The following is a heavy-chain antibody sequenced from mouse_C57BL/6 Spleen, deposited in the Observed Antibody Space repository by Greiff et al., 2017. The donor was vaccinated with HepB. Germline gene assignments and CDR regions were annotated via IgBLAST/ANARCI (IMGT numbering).Heavy chain of an antibody. CDR1: GYTFTDYY. CDR2: INPYNGGT. J-gene: IGHJ4*01. Sequence: EVQLQQSGPVLVKPGASVKMSCKASGYTFTDYYMNWVKQSHGKSLEWIGVINPYNGGTSYNQKFKGKATLTVDKSSSTAYMELNSLTSEDSAVYYCARSTTGVGNAMDYWGQGTSVTVSS. CDR3: ARSTTGVGNAMDY. D-gene: IGHD1-1*01. V-gene: IGHV1-19*01.